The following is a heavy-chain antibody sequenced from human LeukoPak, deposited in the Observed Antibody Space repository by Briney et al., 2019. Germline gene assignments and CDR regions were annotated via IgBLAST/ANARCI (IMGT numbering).Heavy chain of an antibody. CDR2: INHSGST. CDR1: GGSFSGYY. J-gene: IGHJ4*02. CDR3: ARGGGEFDY. D-gene: IGHD3-16*01. V-gene: IGHV4-34*01. Sequence: SGTLSLTCAVSGGSFSGYYWSWIRQPPGKGLEWIGEINHSGSTNYNPSLKSRVTISVDTSKNQFSLKLSSVTAADTAVYYCARGGGEFDYWGQGTLVTVSS.